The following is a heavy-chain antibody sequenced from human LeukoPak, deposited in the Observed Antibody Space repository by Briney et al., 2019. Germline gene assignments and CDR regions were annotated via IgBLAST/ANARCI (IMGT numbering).Heavy chain of an antibody. J-gene: IGHJ4*02. D-gene: IGHD4-11*01. V-gene: IGHV3-30*18. CDR1: GFTFSSYG. CDR2: IAYDGSIE. CDR3: AKEAGSSAVTTRYVDY. Sequence: GRSLRLSCAASGFTFSSYGMHWVRQAPGKGLEWVSVIAYDGSIEYYADSVKGRFTISRDNSKNTLYLEMNSLRAEDTAVYYCAKEAGSSAVTTRYVDYWGQGTLVTVYS.